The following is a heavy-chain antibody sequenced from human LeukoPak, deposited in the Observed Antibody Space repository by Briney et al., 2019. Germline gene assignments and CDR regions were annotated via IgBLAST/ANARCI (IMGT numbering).Heavy chain of an antibody. CDR2: IGPHNGDT. CDR3: ARDRGYGVDTFDY. J-gene: IGHJ4*02. CDR1: GYSFTTYG. D-gene: IGHD5/OR15-5a*01. V-gene: IGHV1-18*04. Sequence: ASXKVSCKSSGYSFTTYGVSWVRQAPGQGLEWRGWIGPHNGDTNYAQRFEGRVTITTDTSTSTVYMEVTSLTSDDTAVYYCARDRGYGVDTFDYWGQGTLVIVSS.